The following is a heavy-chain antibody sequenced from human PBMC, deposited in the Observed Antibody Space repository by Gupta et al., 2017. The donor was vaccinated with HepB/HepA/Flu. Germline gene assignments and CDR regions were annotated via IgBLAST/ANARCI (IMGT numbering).Heavy chain of an antibody. Sequence: EVQLLESGGGLAQPGGSLRLSCAASGLTFISEAMSWVGQAPGEGLEWFAVISSSPSRKNYADFVKGRFTISRDNSNNTRYLKMNSLGAEETAVYYCAKFSSYSGRTFVQRGGQGTLVAVSS. V-gene: IGHV3-23*01. D-gene: IGHD1-26*01. J-gene: IGHJ1*01. CDR1: GLTFISEA. CDR3: AKFSSYSGRTFVQR. CDR2: ISSSPSRK.